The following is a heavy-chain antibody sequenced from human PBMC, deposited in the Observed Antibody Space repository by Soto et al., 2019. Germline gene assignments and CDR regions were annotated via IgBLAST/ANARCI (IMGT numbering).Heavy chain of an antibody. J-gene: IGHJ4*02. Sequence: SVKVSCKASGGTFSSYAISWVRQAPGQGLEWMGGIIPIFGTANYAQKFQGRVTITADESTSTAYMELSSLRSEDTAVYYCARGILRYCSSTSCFYYWGQGTLVTVSS. CDR2: IIPIFGTA. V-gene: IGHV1-69*13. D-gene: IGHD2-2*01. CDR3: ARGILRYCSSTSCFYY. CDR1: GGTFSSYA.